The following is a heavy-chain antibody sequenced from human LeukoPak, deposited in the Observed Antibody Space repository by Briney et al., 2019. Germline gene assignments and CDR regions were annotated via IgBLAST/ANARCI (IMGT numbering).Heavy chain of an antibody. V-gene: IGHV4-61*02. Sequence: SETLSLTCTVSGGSISSGSYYWTWIRQPAGKGLEWIGRIYTTGSTNYNPSLKSRVTISMDTSKNQFSLRLSSVTAADTAVYYCARSKLIAARLGGDAFDIWGQGTMVTVSS. D-gene: IGHD6-6*01. J-gene: IGHJ3*02. CDR3: ARSKLIAARLGGDAFDI. CDR2: IYTTGST. CDR1: GGSISSGSYY.